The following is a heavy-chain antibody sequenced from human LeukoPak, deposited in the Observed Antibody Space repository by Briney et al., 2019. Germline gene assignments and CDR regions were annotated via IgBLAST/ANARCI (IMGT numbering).Heavy chain of an antibody. J-gene: IGHJ4*02. CDR3: ARTYDTSGFYVFGY. D-gene: IGHD3-22*01. CDR1: GYTFSDYY. Sequence: ASVKVSCKASGYTFSDYYMHWVRQAPGQGLEWMGWMNPHRGGTNFAQKFQGRVIMTRDTSISTVYMELTRLKSDDTAVYYCARTYDTSGFYVFGYWGQGTLVTVSS. V-gene: IGHV1-2*02. CDR2: MNPHRGGT.